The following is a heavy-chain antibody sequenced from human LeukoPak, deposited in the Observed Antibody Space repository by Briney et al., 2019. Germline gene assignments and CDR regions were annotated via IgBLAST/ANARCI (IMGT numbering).Heavy chain of an antibody. D-gene: IGHD3-22*01. J-gene: IGHJ5*02. CDR2: INAGNGNT. V-gene: IGHV1-3*01. CDR1: GGTFSSYA. CDR3: ARLTYYYDSSGQNWFDP. Sequence: APVKVSCKASGGTFSSYAISWVRQAPGQRLEWMGWINAGNGNTKYSQKFQGRVTITRDTSASTAYMELSSLRSEDTAVYYCARLTYYYDSSGQNWFDPWGQGTLVTVSS.